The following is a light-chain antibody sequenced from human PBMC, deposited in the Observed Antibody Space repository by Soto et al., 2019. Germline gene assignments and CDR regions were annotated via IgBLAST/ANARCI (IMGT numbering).Light chain of an antibody. V-gene: IGKV3-15*01. CDR2: GAS. J-gene: IGKJ5*01. CDR1: QSVSID. Sequence: EIVMTESPATLSVSPGERATLSCRASQSVSIDLAWYQQTPGQAPRLLIYGASTRATGIPVRFSGSGSGTDFTLTISSLQPEDFATYYCQQSYSTPITFGQGTRLEIK. CDR3: QQSYSTPIT.